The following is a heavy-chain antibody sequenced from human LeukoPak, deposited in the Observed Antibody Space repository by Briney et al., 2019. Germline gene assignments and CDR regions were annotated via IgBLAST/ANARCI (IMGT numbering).Heavy chain of an antibody. CDR2: IYSGGST. Sequence: PGGSLRLSCAASGFTVSSNYMSWVRQAPGKGLEWVSVIYSGGSTYYADSVKGRFTISRDNSKNTMYLQMNSLRAEDTAVYHCAXXRXSGDCFFDCWGQGTLVTVSS. D-gene: IGHD2-21*02. CDR3: AXXRXSGDCFFDC. J-gene: IGHJ4*02. V-gene: IGHV3-66*01. CDR1: GFTVSSNY.